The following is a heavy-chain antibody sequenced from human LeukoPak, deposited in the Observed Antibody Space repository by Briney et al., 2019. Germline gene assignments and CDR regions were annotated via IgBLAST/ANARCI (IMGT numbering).Heavy chain of an antibody. CDR2: INSDGSST. CDR1: GFTFSSYW. Sequence: GGSLRLSCAASGFTFSSYWMHWVRQAPGKGLVWVSRINSDGSSTSYADSVKGRFTISRDNAKNTLYLQMNSLRAEDTAVYYCARARDSLTGYYGYYYYYMDVWGKGTTVTVSS. D-gene: IGHD3-9*01. J-gene: IGHJ6*03. V-gene: IGHV3-74*01. CDR3: ARARDSLTGYYGYYYYYMDV.